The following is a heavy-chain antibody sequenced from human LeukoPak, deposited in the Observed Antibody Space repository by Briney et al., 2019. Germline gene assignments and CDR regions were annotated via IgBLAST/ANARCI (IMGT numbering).Heavy chain of an antibody. V-gene: IGHV1-46*01. CDR3: ARSVLRYFDLDY. CDR2: INPSGGST. Sequence: ASVKVSCTASGYTFTSYYMHWVRQAPGQGLEWMGIINPSGGSTSYAQKFQGRVTMTRDTSTSTVYMELSSLRSEDTAVYYCARSVLRYFDLDYWGQGTLVTVSS. J-gene: IGHJ4*02. D-gene: IGHD3-9*01. CDR1: GYTFTSYY.